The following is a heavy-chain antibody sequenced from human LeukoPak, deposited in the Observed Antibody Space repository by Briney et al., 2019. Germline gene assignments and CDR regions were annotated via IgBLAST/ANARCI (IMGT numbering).Heavy chain of an antibody. CDR1: GFTFSNYW. CDR2: INDDGSAT. V-gene: IGHV3-74*01. J-gene: IGHJ4*02. D-gene: IGHD6-13*01. CDR3: ARDGRGYRADY. Sequence: GGSLRLSCAASGFTFSNYWMHWVRQVPGKGLVWVSRINDDGSATFYADSVKGRFTISRDNAKNSLYLQMNSLRAEDTAVYYCARDGRGYRADYWGQGTLVTVSS.